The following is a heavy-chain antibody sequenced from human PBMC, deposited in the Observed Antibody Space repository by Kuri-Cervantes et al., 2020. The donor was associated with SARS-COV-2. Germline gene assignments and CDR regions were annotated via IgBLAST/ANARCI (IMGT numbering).Heavy chain of an antibody. V-gene: IGHV3-48*03. Sequence: GGSRRLSCAASGFTFSSYEMNWVRQAPGKGLEWVSYISSSGNTIYYADSVKGRSTISRDNAKNSLYLQMNSLRAEDTAVYYCASVEGVTPDYWGQGTLVTVSS. D-gene: IGHD5-18*01. J-gene: IGHJ4*02. CDR2: ISSSGNTI. CDR1: GFTFSSYE. CDR3: ASVEGVTPDY.